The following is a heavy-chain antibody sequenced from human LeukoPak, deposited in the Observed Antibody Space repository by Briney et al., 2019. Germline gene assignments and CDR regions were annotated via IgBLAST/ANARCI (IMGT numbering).Heavy chain of an antibody. CDR3: VRDGLWSFDI. Sequence: GGSLRLSCAASGFTFSSPWMSWVRQAPGKGLEWVASIKQDGSENFYLDSVKGRFTISRDNAKNSLYLQMNRLRAEDTAVYYCVRDGLWSFDIWGQGTVVTVSS. CDR2: IKQDGSEN. J-gene: IGHJ3*02. D-gene: IGHD3-16*01. V-gene: IGHV3-7*01. CDR1: GFTFSSPW.